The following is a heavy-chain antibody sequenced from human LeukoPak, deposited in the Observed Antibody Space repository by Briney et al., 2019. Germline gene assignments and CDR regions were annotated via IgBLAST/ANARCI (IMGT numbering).Heavy chain of an antibody. CDR1: GYTFTSYA. D-gene: IGHD6-13*01. CDR3: ARGGLIAAAGDNWFDP. Sequence: AASLKVSCKASGYTFTSYAMNWVRQAPGHGLEWMGWVNTNTGNPTYAQGFTGRFVSSLDTSVSTAYLQICSLKAEDTAVYYCARGGLIAAAGDNWFDPWGQGTLVTVSS. CDR2: VNTNTGNP. J-gene: IGHJ5*02. V-gene: IGHV7-4-1*01.